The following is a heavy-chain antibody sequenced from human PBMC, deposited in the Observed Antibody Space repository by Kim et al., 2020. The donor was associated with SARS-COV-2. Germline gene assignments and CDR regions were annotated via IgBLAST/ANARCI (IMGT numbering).Heavy chain of an antibody. CDR2: IYYSGST. Sequence: SETLSLTCTVSGGSISSSSYYWGWIRQPPGKGLEWIGSIYYSGSTYYNPSLKSRVTISVDTSKNQFSLKLSSVTAADTAVYYCARHPDYYDFWSVPYYYYYYGMDVWGQGTTVTVSS. J-gene: IGHJ6*02. D-gene: IGHD3-3*01. V-gene: IGHV4-39*01. CDR1: GGSISSSSYY. CDR3: ARHPDYYDFWSVPYYYYYYGMDV.